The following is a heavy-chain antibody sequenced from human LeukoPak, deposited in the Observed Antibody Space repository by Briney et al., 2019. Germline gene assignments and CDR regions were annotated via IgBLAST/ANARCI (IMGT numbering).Heavy chain of an antibody. CDR1: GFTFSSYA. Sequence: GSLRLSCAASGFTFSSYAMHWVRPAPGKGLEWVAVISYDGSNKYYADSVKGRFTISRDNSKNTLYLQMNSLRAEDTAVYYCARDVSGWDYQHIDYWGQGTLVTVSS. V-gene: IGHV3-30*04. CDR3: ARDVSGWDYQHIDY. J-gene: IGHJ4*02. D-gene: IGHD6-19*01. CDR2: ISYDGSNK.